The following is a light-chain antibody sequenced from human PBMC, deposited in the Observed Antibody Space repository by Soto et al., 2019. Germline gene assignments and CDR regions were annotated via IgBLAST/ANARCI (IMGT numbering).Light chain of an antibody. CDR1: QSLVHNDGNTY. Sequence: DIVMTQTPLSSPVTLGQAASISCRSSQSLVHNDGNTYLSWFQQRPGQPPRLLIYKVSDRFSGVPDRFSGSGAGTDFTLTISRVEAEDVGVYYCQHYNSYSEAFGQGTKV. J-gene: IGKJ1*01. V-gene: IGKV2-24*01. CDR3: QHYNSYSEA. CDR2: KVS.